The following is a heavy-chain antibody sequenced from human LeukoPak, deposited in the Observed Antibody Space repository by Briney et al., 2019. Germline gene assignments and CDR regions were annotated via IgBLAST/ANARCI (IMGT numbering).Heavy chain of an antibody. D-gene: IGHD3-3*01. J-gene: IGHJ6*03. CDR2: IYYSGST. CDR3: ARAYYDFWSGYYTGGGYYYYYMDV. Sequence: PSETLSLTCTVSGGSISSSSYYWGWIRQPPGKGLEWIVIIYYSGSTYYNPSLKSRVTISVDTPKNQFSLKLSSVTAADTAVYYCARAYYDFWSGYYTGGGYYYYYMDVWGKGTTVTVSS. CDR1: GGSISSSSYY. V-gene: IGHV4-39*01.